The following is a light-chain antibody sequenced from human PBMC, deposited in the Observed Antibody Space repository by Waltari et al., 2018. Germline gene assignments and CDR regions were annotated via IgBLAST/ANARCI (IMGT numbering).Light chain of an antibody. V-gene: IGKV2-28*01. CDR2: LAS. J-gene: IGKJ2*01. CDR3: MQALETPRYT. Sequence: DIVMTQSPVSLAVTPGEPASISCRSSQSVLHSGGHYYLDWYLQKPGQSPQLLIFLASHRAGGAPDRFSGSGSGTDFTLKISRVEAEDVGLYYCMQALETPRYTFGQGTKLEIK. CDR1: QSVLHSGGHYY.